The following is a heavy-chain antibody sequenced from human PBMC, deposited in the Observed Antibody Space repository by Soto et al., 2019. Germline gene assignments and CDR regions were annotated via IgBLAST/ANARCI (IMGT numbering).Heavy chain of an antibody. J-gene: IGHJ5*01. CDR3: ARGSEGVWNWFDS. Sequence: PSETLSLTCAVSGGSISSGFYSWSWIRQPPGQGLAWIGYIYNSGNTYYNPSLMSRVTISVDRSQNHFSLKLTSVTAADTAVYYCARGSEGVWNWFDSWGQGTQVTVSS. V-gene: IGHV4-30-2*01. D-gene: IGHD3-3*01. CDR2: IYNSGNT. CDR1: GGSISSGFYS.